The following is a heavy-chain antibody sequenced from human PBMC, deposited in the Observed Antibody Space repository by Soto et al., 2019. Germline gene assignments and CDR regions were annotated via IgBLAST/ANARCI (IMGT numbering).Heavy chain of an antibody. V-gene: IGHV3-48*03. CDR1: GFTFSSSE. D-gene: IGHD1-26*01. CDR2: IHPSGQPI. Sequence: EVQLVESGGGLIQPGGSLRLSCAASGFTFSSSEMYWVRQAPGKGLEWVSDIHPSGQPIFYADSVKGRFTISRDNAKNSLYLEMSGLRAEDSGVYYCSRRASRWGQGTMVTVSS. J-gene: IGHJ3*01. CDR3: SRRASR.